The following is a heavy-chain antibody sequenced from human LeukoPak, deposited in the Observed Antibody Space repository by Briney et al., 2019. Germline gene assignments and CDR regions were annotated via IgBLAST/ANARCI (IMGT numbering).Heavy chain of an antibody. D-gene: IGHD3-3*01. CDR2: ISGSGGST. CDR1: GFTFSSYA. CDR3: AKTKYVLRFLEWLSPLDY. Sequence: PGGSLRLSCAASGFTFSSYAMSWVRQAPGKGLEWVSAISGSGGSTYYADSVKGRFTISRDNSKNTLYLQMNSLRAEDTAVYYCAKTKYVLRFLEWLSPLDYWGQGTLVTVSS. V-gene: IGHV3-23*01. J-gene: IGHJ4*02.